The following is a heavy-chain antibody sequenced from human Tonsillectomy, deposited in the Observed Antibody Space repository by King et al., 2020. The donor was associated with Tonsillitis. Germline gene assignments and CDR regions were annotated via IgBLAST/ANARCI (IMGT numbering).Heavy chain of an antibody. Sequence: VQLVESGAEVKKPGASVKVSCKASGYTFTSYGISWVRQAPGQGLEWMGWISAYNGNTNYAQQLQGRGTMTTDTSTSTAYMELRSLRSDDTDVYYCARDQDYYGSGSWDYWGQGTLVTVSS. V-gene: IGHV1-18*01. J-gene: IGHJ4*02. CDR3: ARDQDYYGSGSWDY. CDR1: GYTFTSYG. CDR2: ISAYNGNT. D-gene: IGHD3-10*01.